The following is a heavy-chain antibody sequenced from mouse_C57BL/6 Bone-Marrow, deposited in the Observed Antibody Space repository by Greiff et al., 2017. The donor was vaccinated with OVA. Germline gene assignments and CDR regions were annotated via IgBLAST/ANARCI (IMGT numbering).Heavy chain of an antibody. CDR2: ISSGGSYT. CDR1: GFTFSSYG. V-gene: IGHV5-6*01. J-gene: IGHJ2*01. D-gene: IGHD1-1*01. CDR3: ANGSYFDY. Sequence: DVQLQESGGDLVKPGGSLKLSCAASGFTFSSYGMSWVRQTPDKRLEWVATISSGGSYTYYPDSVKGRFTISRDNAKNTLYLQMSSLKSEDTAMYYCANGSYFDYWGQGTTLTVSS.